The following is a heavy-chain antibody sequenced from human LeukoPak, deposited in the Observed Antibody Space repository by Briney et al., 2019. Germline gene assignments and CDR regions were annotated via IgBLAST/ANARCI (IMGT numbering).Heavy chain of an antibody. CDR2: IYYSGST. Sequence: SETLSLTCTVSGGSISSGDYYWSWIRQPPGKGLEWIGYIYYSGSTYYNPSLKSRVTMSVDTSKNQFSLKLRSVTAADTAVYYCARDEGYGDPFDYWGQGTLVTVSS. D-gene: IGHD4-17*01. J-gene: IGHJ4*02. V-gene: IGHV4-61*08. CDR3: ARDEGYGDPFDY. CDR1: GGSISSGDYY.